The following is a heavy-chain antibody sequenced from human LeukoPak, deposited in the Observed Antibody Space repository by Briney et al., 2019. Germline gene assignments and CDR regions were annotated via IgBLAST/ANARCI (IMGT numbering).Heavy chain of an antibody. Sequence: GASVKVSCKASGYTFTGYYMHWVRQAPGQGLEWMGWINSNSGGTNYAQKFQGRVTMTRDTSISTAYMELSRLRSDDTAVYYCARGPAGVLWFGELFGYWGQGTLVTVSS. CDR1: GYTFTGYY. J-gene: IGHJ4*02. V-gene: IGHV1-2*02. CDR2: INSNSGGT. D-gene: IGHD3-10*01. CDR3: ARGPAGVLWFGELFGY.